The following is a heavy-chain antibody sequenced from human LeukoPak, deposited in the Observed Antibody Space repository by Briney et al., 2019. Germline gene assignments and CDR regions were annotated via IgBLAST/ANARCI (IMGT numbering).Heavy chain of an antibody. J-gene: IGHJ4*02. CDR1: GYTFTRYY. V-gene: IGHV1-46*01. CDR2: INPSGGST. D-gene: IGHD3-3*01. Sequence: ASVRVSCKASGYTFTRYYMHWVRQAPGQGLEWMGIINPSGGSTTYAQKFQGRVTMTRDTSTSTVYMELSSLRSEDTAVYYCARDHRYDFWSGYVYYFDYWGQGTLVTVSS. CDR3: ARDHRYDFWSGYVYYFDY.